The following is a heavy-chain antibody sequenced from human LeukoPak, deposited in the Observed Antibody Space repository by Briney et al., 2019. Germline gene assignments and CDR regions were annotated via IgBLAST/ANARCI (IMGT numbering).Heavy chain of an antibody. CDR2: INHSGRT. V-gene: IGHV4-34*01. Sequence: SETLSLTCAVYGGSFSGYYWNWIRQPPGKGLEWIGEINHSGRTNYNPSLKSRVTISVDTSKKQFSLKLSSVTAADTAVYYCARGRIPYWFDPWGQGTLVTVSS. CDR1: GGSFSGYY. CDR3: ARGRIPYWFDP. J-gene: IGHJ5*02.